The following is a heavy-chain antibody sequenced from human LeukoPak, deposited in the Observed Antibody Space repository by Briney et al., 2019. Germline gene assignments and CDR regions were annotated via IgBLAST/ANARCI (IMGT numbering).Heavy chain of an antibody. Sequence: SETLSLTCTVSGGSISSSSYYWGWIRQPPGKGLEWIGSIYHSGSAYYNPSLKSRVTISVDTSKNQFSLKLSSVTAADTAVFYCAGSDYYYYMDVWGKGATVTVSS. J-gene: IGHJ6*03. CDR1: GGSISSSSYY. CDR2: IYHSGSA. D-gene: IGHD3-10*01. V-gene: IGHV4-39*01. CDR3: AGSDYYYYMDV.